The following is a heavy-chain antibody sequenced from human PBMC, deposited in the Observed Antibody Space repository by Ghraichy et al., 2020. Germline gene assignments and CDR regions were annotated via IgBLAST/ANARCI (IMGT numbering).Heavy chain of an antibody. V-gene: IGHV6-1*01. D-gene: IGHD5-24*01. CDR1: GDSVSSNSAA. Sequence: SQTLSLTCAISGDSVSSNSAAWNWIRQSPARGLEWLGRTYYRSKWYNDYAVSVKSRITINPDTSKNQFSLQLNSVTPEDTAVYYCAREVEMATIKGSDAFDIWGQRTMVNVSS. CDR2: TYYRSKWYN. J-gene: IGHJ3*02. CDR3: AREVEMATIKGSDAFDI.